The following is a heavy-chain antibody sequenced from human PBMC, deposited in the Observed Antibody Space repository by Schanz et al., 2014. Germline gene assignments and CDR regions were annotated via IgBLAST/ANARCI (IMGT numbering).Heavy chain of an antibody. Sequence: EVQLLESGGALEQPGGSLRLSCAASGITFSDYAMSWVRQAPGKGLEWVSTIASGGSHTFYADSVTGRFTISGDNSKNTLFLQMNSLRAEDTAVYYCAKGQGAVINNWYFDLWGRGTLVTVSS. J-gene: IGHJ2*01. CDR3: AKGQGAVINNWYFDL. D-gene: IGHD2-21*01. CDR1: GITFSDYA. V-gene: IGHV3-23*01. CDR2: IASGGSHT.